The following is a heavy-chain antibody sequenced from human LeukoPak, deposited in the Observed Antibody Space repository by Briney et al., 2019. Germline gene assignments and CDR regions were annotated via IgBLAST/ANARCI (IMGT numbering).Heavy chain of an antibody. V-gene: IGHV1-8*01. CDR3: ARERDSWDLLNW. CDR1: GYSFTNYD. D-gene: IGHD1-26*01. J-gene: IGHJ4*02. Sequence: ASVKVSCTASGYSFTNYDINWVRQAPGQGLEWMGWMNPYSGNTGYAQKFQGRVTMTRDTSISTAYMELSSLTSEDTGVYYCARERDSWDLLNWGGQGTLVTVSS. CDR2: MNPYSGNT.